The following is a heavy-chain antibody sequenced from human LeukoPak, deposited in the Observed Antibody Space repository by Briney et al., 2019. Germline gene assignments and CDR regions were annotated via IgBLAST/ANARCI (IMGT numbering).Heavy chain of an antibody. CDR2: IIPILGIA. D-gene: IGHD1-1*01. J-gene: IGHJ3*02. V-gene: IGHV1-69*04. CDR3: ARGATGTFDAFDI. Sequence: ASVKVSCKASGGTFSSYAISWVRQAPGQGLEWMGRIIPILGIANYAQKFQGRVTITADKSTSTAYMEPSSLRSEDTAVYYCARGATGTFDAFDIWGQGTMVTVSS. CDR1: GGTFSSYA.